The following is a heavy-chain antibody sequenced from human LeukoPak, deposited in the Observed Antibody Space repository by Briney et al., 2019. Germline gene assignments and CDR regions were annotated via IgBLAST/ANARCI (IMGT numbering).Heavy chain of an antibody. J-gene: IGHJ4*02. CDR1: GFTFSSYG. V-gene: IGHV3-21*01. CDR3: ARERQLWFPFDY. CDR2: ISSSSSYI. D-gene: IGHD5-18*01. Sequence: GRSLRLSCAASGFTFSSYGMHWVRQAPGKGLEWVSSISSSSSYIYYADSVKGRFTISRDNAKNSLYLQMNSLRAEDTAVYYCARERQLWFPFDYWGQGTLVTVSS.